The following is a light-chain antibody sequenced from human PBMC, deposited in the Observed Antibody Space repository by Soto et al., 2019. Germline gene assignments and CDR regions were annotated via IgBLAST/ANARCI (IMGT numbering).Light chain of an antibody. Sequence: DIQMTQSPSSLSASVGDRVTITCRASQSISSYLNWYQQKPGKAPKLLIYAASSLQSGDPSRFSGSGSGTDFTLTISSLQPDDFATYYCQQSYSTPRTFGQGTKVEIK. J-gene: IGKJ1*01. CDR3: QQSYSTPRT. V-gene: IGKV1-39*01. CDR2: AAS. CDR1: QSISSY.